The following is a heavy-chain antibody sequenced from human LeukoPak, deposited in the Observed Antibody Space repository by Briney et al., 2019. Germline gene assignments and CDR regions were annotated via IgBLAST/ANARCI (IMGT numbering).Heavy chain of an antibody. CDR1: GYTFTGYY. D-gene: IGHD3-22*01. J-gene: IGHJ4*02. CDR3: ARDLSKYYYDSSGYYNN. V-gene: IGHV1-2*02. CDR2: INPNSGGT. Sequence: ASVKVSCKASGYTFTGYYMHWVRQAPGQGLEWTGWINPNSGGTNYAQKFQGRVTMTRDTSISTAYMELSRLRSDDTAVYYCARDLSKYYYDSSGYYNNWGQGTLVTVSS.